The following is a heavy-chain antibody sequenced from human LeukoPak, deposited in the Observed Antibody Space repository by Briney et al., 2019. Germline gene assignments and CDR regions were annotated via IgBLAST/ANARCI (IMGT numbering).Heavy chain of an antibody. CDR1: GFTFSSYA. CDR2: ISYDGSNK. CDR3: ASPPGSFRD. J-gene: IGHJ4*02. V-gene: IGHV3-30-3*01. D-gene: IGHD3-10*01. Sequence: PGRSLRLSCAASGFTFSSYAMHWVRQAPGKGLEWVAVISYDGSNKYYADSVEGRFTISRDNSKNTLYLQMNSLRAEDTAVYYCASPPGSFRDRGQGTLVTVSS.